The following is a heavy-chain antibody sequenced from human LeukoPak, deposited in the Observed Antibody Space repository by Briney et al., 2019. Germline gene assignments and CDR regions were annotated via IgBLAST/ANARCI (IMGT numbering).Heavy chain of an antibody. CDR2: IYPVDSET. J-gene: IGHJ4*02. CDR3: ARQGCTTTSCHTIDY. Sequence: GESLKISCKGSGYTYTKSWIAWVRRMPGKGLELMGIIYPVDSETRYSPSFQGQVTISVDKSISTAYLQWSSLKASDTAMYYCARQGCTTTSCHTIDYWGQGTLVTVSS. V-gene: IGHV5-51*01. CDR1: GYTYTKSW. D-gene: IGHD2-2*02.